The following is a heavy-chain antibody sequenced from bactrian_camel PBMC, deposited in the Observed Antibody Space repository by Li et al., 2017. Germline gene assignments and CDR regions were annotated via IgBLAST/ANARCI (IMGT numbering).Heavy chain of an antibody. CDR3: AAEVPPHAGGLDYSGTASMNPLCPTRGY. CDR1: GYTYGRGP. D-gene: IGHD4*01. V-gene: IGHV3S55*01. J-gene: IGHJ4*01. Sequence: HVQLVESGGGSVQAGGSLRLSCTTSGYTYGRGPMSWFRQAPGIVCELVSHTRRDGTIYYADSVKGRFTISHDNANNTMYLQMNSLKPEDTAIYYCAAEVPPHAGGLDYSGTASMNPLCPTRGYWGQGTQVTVS. CDR2: TRRDGTI.